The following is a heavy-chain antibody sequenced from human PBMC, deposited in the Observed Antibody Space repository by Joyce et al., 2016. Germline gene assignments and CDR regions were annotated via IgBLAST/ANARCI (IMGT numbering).Heavy chain of an antibody. CDR1: GGSISSYY. CDR3: ARRTTYSYGSHFDY. CDR2: IYYSGST. D-gene: IGHD5-18*01. J-gene: IGHJ4*02. V-gene: IGHV4-59*08. Sequence: QVQLQESGPGLVKPSETLSLTCTVSGGSISSYYWSWIRQPPGKGLEWIGYIYYSGSTNYNPSLKSRVTISVDTSKNQFSLKLSSVTAAETAVYYCARRTTYSYGSHFDYWGQGTLVTVSS.